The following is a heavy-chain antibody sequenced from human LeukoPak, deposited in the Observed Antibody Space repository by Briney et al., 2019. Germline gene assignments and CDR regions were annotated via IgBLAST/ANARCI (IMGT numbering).Heavy chain of an antibody. V-gene: IGHV4-59*01. CDR1: AGSISSYY. CDR2: IYYSGST. J-gene: IGHJ3*02. D-gene: IGHD4-23*01. CDR3: ASGGNRMPDAFDI. Sequence: SETLSLTCTVSAGSISSYYWSWIRQPPGKGLEWIGYIYYSGSTNYNPSLKSRVTISVDTSKNQFSLKLSSVTAADTAVYYCASGGNRMPDAFDIWGQGTMVTVSS.